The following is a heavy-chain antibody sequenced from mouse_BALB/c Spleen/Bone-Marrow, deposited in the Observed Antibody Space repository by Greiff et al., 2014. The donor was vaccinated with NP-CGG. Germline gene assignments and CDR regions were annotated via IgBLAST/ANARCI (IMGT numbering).Heavy chain of an antibody. J-gene: IGHJ3*01. V-gene: IGHV2-5*01. Sequence: VKVEESGPGLVQPSQSLSITCTVSGFSLTSYGVHWVRQSPGKGLEWLGVIWRGGSTDYNADFMSRLSITKDNSKSQVFFKMNRLQADDTAIYYCAKGTGNGFAYWGQGTLVTVSA. CDR1: GFSLTSYG. CDR2: IWRGGST. CDR3: AKGTGNGFAY. D-gene: IGHD4-1*01.